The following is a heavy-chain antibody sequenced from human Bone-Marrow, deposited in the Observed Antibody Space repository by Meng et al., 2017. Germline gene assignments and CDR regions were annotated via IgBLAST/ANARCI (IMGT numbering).Heavy chain of an antibody. Sequence: GQLVASGGGLGPPGGSLRISCAASGFTFSDYSMSLIRQAPGKGLEWISYISSSGNPIYYADSVKGRFTISRDNAKNSLYLQMNGLRAEDTDVYYCAGDFDYWGQGTLVTVSS. CDR1: GFTFSDYS. J-gene: IGHJ4*02. V-gene: IGHV3-11*04. CDR3: AGDFDY. CDR2: ISSSGNPI.